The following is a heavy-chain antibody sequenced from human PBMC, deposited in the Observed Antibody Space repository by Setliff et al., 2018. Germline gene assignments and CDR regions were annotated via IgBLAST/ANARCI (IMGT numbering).Heavy chain of an antibody. CDR2: IYHDGNS. D-gene: IGHD1-26*01. Sequence: PSETLSLTCAVSGVSINSLTWWSWVRQTPGKGFEWIGEIYHDGNSNFAPSVHYSPSLKSRAIMSIDKSKNQFSLTLSSVTAADTAVYYCARGGGRYHAASWGQGTMVTVSS. CDR3: ARGGGRYHAAS. J-gene: IGHJ4*02. CDR1: GVSINSLTW. V-gene: IGHV4-4*02.